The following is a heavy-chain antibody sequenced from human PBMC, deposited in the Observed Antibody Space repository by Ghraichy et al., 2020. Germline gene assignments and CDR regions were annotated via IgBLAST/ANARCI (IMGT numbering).Heavy chain of an antibody. D-gene: IGHD4-17*01. CDR3: ARWRGDYGYYNGLDV. CDR1: GGPISSGGYY. J-gene: IGHJ6*02. V-gene: IGHV4-31*03. Sequence: SETLSLTCTVSGGPISSGGYYWSWIRQLPGKGLEWIGHMYYIGNTYYNPTLENRISLSVDTSKNQFSLKLTSVTAADTAVYYCARWRGDYGYYNGLDVWGQGTTVTVSS. CDR2: MYYIGNT.